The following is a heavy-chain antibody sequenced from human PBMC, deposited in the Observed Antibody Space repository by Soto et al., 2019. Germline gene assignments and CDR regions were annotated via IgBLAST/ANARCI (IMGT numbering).Heavy chain of an antibody. J-gene: IGHJ5*02. V-gene: IGHV1-69*13. CDR1: GGTFSSYA. D-gene: IGHD1-26*01. CDR3: ARLIGELRGRGWFDP. CDR2: IIPIFGTA. Sequence: GASVKLSCKASGGTFSSYAISWVRQAPGQGLEWMGGIIPIFGTANYAQKFQGRVTITADESTSTAYMELSSLRSEDTAVYYCARLIGELRGRGWFDPWGQGTLVTVSS.